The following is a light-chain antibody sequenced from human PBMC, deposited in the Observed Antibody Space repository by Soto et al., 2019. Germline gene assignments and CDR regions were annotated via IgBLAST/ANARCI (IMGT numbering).Light chain of an antibody. Sequence: QSALTQPASVSGSPGQSITISCTGTSSDIGAYNFVSWYQQHPGKAPKLMLYDVNIRPSGVSNRFSGSKSANTASLTISGLQAEDEADYYCTSWTTSTTMIFAGGTKLTVL. J-gene: IGLJ2*01. V-gene: IGLV2-14*03. CDR3: TSWTTSTTMI. CDR1: SSDIGAYNF. CDR2: DVN.